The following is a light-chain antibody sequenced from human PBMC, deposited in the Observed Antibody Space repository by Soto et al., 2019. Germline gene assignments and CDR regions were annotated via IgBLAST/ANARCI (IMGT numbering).Light chain of an antibody. CDR2: GAS. V-gene: IGKV3-15*01. Sequence: EVVMTQSPATLSVSPGERATLSCRASLSVGNNLAYYQQKPGQAPRLLISGASTRATGVPARFSGSGSGTEFTLTISSLQSEDFAHYFCQQYNKWPSTFGQGTKLEIK. CDR3: QQYNKWPST. CDR1: LSVGNN. J-gene: IGKJ2*01.